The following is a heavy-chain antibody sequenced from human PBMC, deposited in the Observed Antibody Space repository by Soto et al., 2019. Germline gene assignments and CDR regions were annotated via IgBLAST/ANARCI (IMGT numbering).Heavy chain of an antibody. J-gene: IGHJ3*02. CDR3: ARHSSSLVRYAFDI. Sequence: SETLSLTCTVSGGPISSSSYYWGWIRQPPGKGLEWIGSIYYSGSTYYNPSLKSRVTISVDTSKNQFSLKLSSVTAADTAVYYCARHSSSLVRYAFDIWGQGTMVTVSS. D-gene: IGHD6-13*01. CDR1: GGPISSSSYY. CDR2: IYYSGST. V-gene: IGHV4-39*01.